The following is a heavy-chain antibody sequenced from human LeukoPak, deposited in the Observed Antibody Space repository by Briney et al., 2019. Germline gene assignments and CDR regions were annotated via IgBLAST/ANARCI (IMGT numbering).Heavy chain of an antibody. CDR1: GGSISSYY. CDR2: INYSGNT. D-gene: IGHD3-10*01. J-gene: IGHJ5*02. CDR3: AALTMVRGVIKGWFDP. V-gene: IGHV4-59*08. Sequence: SETLSLTCTVSGGSISSYYWSWIRQPPGKGLGWIGYINYSGNTNYNPSLKSRVTISVDTFKKQFSLKLSSVTAADTAVFYCAALTMVRGVIKGWFDPWGQGILFTVSS.